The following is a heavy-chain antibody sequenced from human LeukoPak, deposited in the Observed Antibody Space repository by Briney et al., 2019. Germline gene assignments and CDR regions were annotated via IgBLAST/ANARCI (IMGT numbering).Heavy chain of an antibody. J-gene: IGHJ4*02. CDR1: GGSFSGYY. Sequence: SVTLSLTCAVYGGSFSGYYWSWIRQPPGKGLEWIGEINHSGSTNYNPSLKSRVTISVDTSKNQFSLKLSSVTAADTAVYYCARLDSSGWYWGFDYWGQGTLVTVSS. D-gene: IGHD6-19*01. CDR3: ARLDSSGWYWGFDY. V-gene: IGHV4-34*01. CDR2: INHSGST.